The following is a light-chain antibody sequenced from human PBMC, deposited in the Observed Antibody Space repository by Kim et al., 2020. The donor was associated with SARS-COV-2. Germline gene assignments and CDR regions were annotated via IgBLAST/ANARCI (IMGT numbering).Light chain of an antibody. V-gene: IGKV3-11*01. CDR3: QQRSNWLLT. CDR2: DAS. J-gene: IGKJ4*01. Sequence: LSPGKRATLSCRASQSVSSYLAWYQQKPGQAPRLLIYDASNRATGIPARFSGSGSGTDFTLTISSLEPEDFAVYYCQQRSNWLLTFGGGTKVDIK. CDR1: QSVSSY.